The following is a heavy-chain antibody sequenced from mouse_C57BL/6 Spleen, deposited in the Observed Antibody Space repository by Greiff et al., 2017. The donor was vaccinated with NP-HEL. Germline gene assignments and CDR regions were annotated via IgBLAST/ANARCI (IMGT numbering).Heavy chain of an antibody. CDR3: ARRYSNFYWYFDV. V-gene: IGHV1-55*01. Sequence: QVQLQQPGAELVKPGASVKMSCKASGYTFTSYWITWVKQRPGQGLEWIGDIYPGSGSTNYNEKFKSKATLTVDTSSSPAYMQLSSLTSDDSAVYYCARRYSNFYWYFDVWGTGTTVTVSS. J-gene: IGHJ1*03. D-gene: IGHD2-5*01. CDR2: IYPGSGST. CDR1: GYTFTSYW.